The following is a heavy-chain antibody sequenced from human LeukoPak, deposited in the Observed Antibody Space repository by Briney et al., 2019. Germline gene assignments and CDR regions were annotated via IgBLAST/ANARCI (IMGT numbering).Heavy chain of an antibody. Sequence: SQTLSLTCAISGDSVSSNSVAWNWNTQSPSRGLEWLGRTYYRSKWSNDYAVSVRSRITINPDTYKNQFSLQLNSVTPADAAVYYCVRSRGGDFDHWGQGTLVTV. CDR3: VRSRGGDFDH. J-gene: IGHJ4*02. D-gene: IGHD3-16*01. CDR2: TYYRSKWSN. V-gene: IGHV6-1*01. CDR1: GDSVSSNSVA.